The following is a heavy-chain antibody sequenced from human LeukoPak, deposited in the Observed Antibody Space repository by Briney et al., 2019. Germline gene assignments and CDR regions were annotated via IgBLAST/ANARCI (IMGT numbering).Heavy chain of an antibody. CDR2: IIPIFGTA. Sequence: ASVKVSCKASGGTFSSYAISWVRQAPGQGLEWMGGIIPIFGTANYAQKFQGRVTITADESTSTAYMELSRLRSDDTAVYYCARYSGGIYGMDVWGQGTTVTVSS. J-gene: IGHJ6*02. CDR3: ARYSGGIYGMDV. V-gene: IGHV1-69*13. D-gene: IGHD2-15*01. CDR1: GGTFSSYA.